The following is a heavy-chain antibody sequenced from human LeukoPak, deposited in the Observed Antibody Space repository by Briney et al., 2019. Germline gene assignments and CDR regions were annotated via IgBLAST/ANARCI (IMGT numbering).Heavy chain of an antibody. CDR3: ARDGLYYGAVWGTYSRTHVDY. D-gene: IGHD3-16*01. V-gene: IGHV4-39*07. CDR2: INYRGTT. J-gene: IGHJ4*02. Sequence: PLETLSLTCTVSGGSISSSSYSWGWFRQPPGKGLEWIGNINYRGTTFFNPSLESRVTISVDTSKDQFSLKVNSVTAADTAVYFCARDGLYYGAVWGTYSRTHVDYWGQGTLVTVSP. CDR1: GGSISSSSYS.